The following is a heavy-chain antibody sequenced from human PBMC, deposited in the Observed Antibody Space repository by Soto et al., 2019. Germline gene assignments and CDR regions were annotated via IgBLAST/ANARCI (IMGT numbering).Heavy chain of an antibody. CDR1: GGSISTANW. J-gene: IGHJ4*02. CDR2: IYHSGST. CDR3: ARGGRWLFDY. Sequence: QVQLEESGPGLVKPSGTLSLTCAVSGGSISTANWWSWVRQPPGKGLEWVGEIYHSGSTNYNPSLKSRLTISIDKSKYQFSLDVRSVTAADTAIYYCARGGRWLFDYWGQGTLVTVSS. D-gene: IGHD5-12*01. V-gene: IGHV4-4*02.